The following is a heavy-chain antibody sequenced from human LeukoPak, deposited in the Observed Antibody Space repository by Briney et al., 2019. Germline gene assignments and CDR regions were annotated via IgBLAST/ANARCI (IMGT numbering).Heavy chain of an antibody. V-gene: IGHV3-48*04. CDR3: VRDWYSGSYSGGYFDY. CDR2: ISGSSTTI. CDR1: GFTFSSFS. J-gene: IGHJ4*02. D-gene: IGHD1-26*01. Sequence: GGSLRLSCAASGFTFSSFSMNWVRQAPGKGLEWVSYISGSSTTIYYADSVKGRFTISRDNAKNSLYLQMNSLRAEDTAVYYCVRDWYSGSYSGGYFDYWAQGTLVTVSS.